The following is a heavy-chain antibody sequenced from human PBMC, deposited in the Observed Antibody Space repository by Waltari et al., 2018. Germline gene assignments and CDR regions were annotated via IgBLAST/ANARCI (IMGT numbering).Heavy chain of an antibody. CDR3: ARSNTYYYDSRGYAFDI. D-gene: IGHD3-22*01. Sequence: QVQLQESGPGLVKPSETLSLTCTVSGGSISSHYWSWIRQPPGKGLEWIGYIYYSGSTNYNPSLKSRVTISVDTSKNQFSLKLSSVTAADTAVYYCARSNTYYYDSRGYAFDIWGQGTMVTVSS. V-gene: IGHV4-59*11. CDR2: IYYSGST. J-gene: IGHJ3*02. CDR1: GGSISSHY.